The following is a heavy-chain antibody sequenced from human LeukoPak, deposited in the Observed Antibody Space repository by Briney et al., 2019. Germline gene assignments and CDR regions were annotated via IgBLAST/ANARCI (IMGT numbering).Heavy chain of an antibody. J-gene: IGHJ4*02. D-gene: IGHD3-10*01. CDR1: GGSFSGYY. V-gene: IGHV4-34*01. CDR2: INHSGST. Sequence: SETLSLTCAVYGGSFSGYYWSWIRQPPGKGLEWIGEINHSGSTNYNPSLKSRVTISVDTSKNQFSLKLSSVTAADTAVYYCARHQGAPRFGELFDFWGQGTLVTVSS. CDR3: ARHQGAPRFGELFDF.